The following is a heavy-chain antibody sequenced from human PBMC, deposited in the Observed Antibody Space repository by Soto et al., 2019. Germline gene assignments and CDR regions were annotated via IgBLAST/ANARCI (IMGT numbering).Heavy chain of an antibody. CDR2: IYSGGST. CDR1: GFTVSTNY. V-gene: IGHV3-53*01. J-gene: IGHJ3*02. Sequence: EVQLVESGGGLIQPGGSLRLSCAASGFTVSTNYMSWVRQAPGKGLEWVSVIYSGGSTYYADSVKGRFTISRDYSKNTLYLQMNSLRAEDTAIYYCARVKNYYDSRGYKHHDAFDIWGQGTMVTVSS. D-gene: IGHD3-22*01. CDR3: ARVKNYYDSRGYKHHDAFDI.